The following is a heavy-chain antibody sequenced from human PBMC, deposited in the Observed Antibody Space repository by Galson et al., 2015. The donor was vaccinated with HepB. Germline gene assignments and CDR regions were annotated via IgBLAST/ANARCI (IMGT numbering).Heavy chain of an antibody. V-gene: IGHV3-21*01. CDR3: ARDADKSGSFSYVFDL. Sequence: SLRLSCAASGFAFSSYSMNWVRQAPGKGLEWVSSILSSSIYIYYADSVKGRFTISRDNAKKSVYLQMNSLTAEDTAIYYCARDADKSGSFSYVFDLWGQGTMVTVSS. D-gene: IGHD1-26*01. CDR2: ILSSSIYI. J-gene: IGHJ3*01. CDR1: GFAFSSYS.